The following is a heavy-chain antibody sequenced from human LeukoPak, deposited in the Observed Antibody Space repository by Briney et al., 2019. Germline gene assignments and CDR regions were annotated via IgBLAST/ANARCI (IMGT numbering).Heavy chain of an antibody. Sequence: PGGSLRLSCAASGFTFSSYWMSWVRQAPGKGLEWVANIKQDGSEKYYVDSVKGRFTISRDNAKNSLYLQMNSLRAEDTAVYYCARVYAYYYDSSGYYDYWGQGTLVTVSS. CDR1: GFTFSSYW. CDR3: ARVYAYYYDSSGYYDY. CDR2: IKQDGSEK. J-gene: IGHJ4*02. D-gene: IGHD3-22*01. V-gene: IGHV3-7*01.